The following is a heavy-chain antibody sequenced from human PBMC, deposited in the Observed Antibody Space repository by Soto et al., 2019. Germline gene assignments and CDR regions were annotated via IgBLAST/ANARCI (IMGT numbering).Heavy chain of an antibody. CDR2: IRSKLYGGTI. Sequence: EVQLVESGGGLAKPGRSLRLSCTASGFTFGDYALSWFRQAPGKGLEWLSFIRSKLYGGTIEYAASVKGRFTISRDESQSIAYLQMNNLKSEDTAVYYCSRYPDYWGQGTLVTVSS. CDR1: GFTFGDYA. V-gene: IGHV3-49*05. CDR3: SRYPDY. J-gene: IGHJ4*02.